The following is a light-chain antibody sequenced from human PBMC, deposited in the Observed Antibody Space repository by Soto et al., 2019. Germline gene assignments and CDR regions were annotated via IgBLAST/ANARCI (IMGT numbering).Light chain of an antibody. Sequence: DIVMTQSPDSLAVSLGERATINCKSSQSVLYSSNNKNYLAWYQQKPGQPPKLLIYWASTRESGVPYRFSGSGSGTDFTLTISSLQAEDVAVYYCQQYYSTPWTFGQVTKVEIK. V-gene: IGKV4-1*01. CDR2: WAS. J-gene: IGKJ1*01. CDR3: QQYYSTPWT. CDR1: QSVLYSSNNKNY.